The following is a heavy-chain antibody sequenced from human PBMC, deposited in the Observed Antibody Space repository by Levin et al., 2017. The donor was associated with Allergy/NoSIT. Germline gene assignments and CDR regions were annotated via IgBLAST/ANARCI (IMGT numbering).Heavy chain of an antibody. J-gene: IGHJ5*02. D-gene: IGHD2-15*01. Sequence: PSETLSLTCTVSGGSISSSSYYWGWIRQPPGKGLEWIGSIYYSGSTYYNPSLKSRVTISVDTSKNQFSLKLSSVTAADTAVYYCARNIVVVVAATFWFDPWGQGTLVTVSS. CDR1: GGSISSSSYY. CDR3: ARNIVVVVAATFWFDP. V-gene: IGHV4-39*01. CDR2: IYYSGST.